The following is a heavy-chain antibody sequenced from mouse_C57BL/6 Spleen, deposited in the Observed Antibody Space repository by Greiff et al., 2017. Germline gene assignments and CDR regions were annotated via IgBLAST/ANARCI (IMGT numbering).Heavy chain of an antibody. J-gene: IGHJ2*01. CDR1: GYSFTDYN. CDR3: ARSGTVVADHYFDY. V-gene: IGHV1-39*01. CDR2: INPNYGTT. D-gene: IGHD1-1*01. Sequence: EVQLQQSGPELVKPGASVKISCKASGYSFTDYNMNWVKQSNGKSLEWIGVINPNYGTTSYNQKFKGKATLTVDQSSSTAYMLLNSLTSEDSAVYYCARSGTVVADHYFDYWGQGTTLTVSS.